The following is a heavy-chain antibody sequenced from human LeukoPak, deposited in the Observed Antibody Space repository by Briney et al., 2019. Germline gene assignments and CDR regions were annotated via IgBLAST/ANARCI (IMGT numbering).Heavy chain of an antibody. Sequence: PGGSLRLSCAASGFTFSNPWMSWVRQAPGKGLEWVGRIKSKTDGGTTEYAAAVQGRFTISRDDSKNTLYLQMNSLKTEDTAVYYCTTYAHYEGLSDHWGQGTLVTVSS. CDR3: TTYAHYEGLSDH. J-gene: IGHJ5*02. D-gene: IGHD4-17*01. V-gene: IGHV3-15*01. CDR2: IKSKTDGGTT. CDR1: GFTFSNPW.